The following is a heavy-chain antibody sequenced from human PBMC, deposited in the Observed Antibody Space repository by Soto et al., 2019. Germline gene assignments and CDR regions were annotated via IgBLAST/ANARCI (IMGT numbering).Heavy chain of an antibody. CDR1: GFTFSGFG. D-gene: IGHD3-22*01. CDR2: IWYDGSNE. V-gene: IGHV3-30*02. J-gene: IGHJ5*02. Sequence: TGGSLRLSCAASGFTFSGFGMHWVRQAPGTGLEWVAYIWYDGSNEYYADSVKGRFTISRDNSKNTLYLQMNSLRSDDSAIYYCARGRMGAAQFSNPRAYSYAFDPWGQGTLVTVSS. CDR3: ARGRMGAAQFSNPRAYSYAFDP.